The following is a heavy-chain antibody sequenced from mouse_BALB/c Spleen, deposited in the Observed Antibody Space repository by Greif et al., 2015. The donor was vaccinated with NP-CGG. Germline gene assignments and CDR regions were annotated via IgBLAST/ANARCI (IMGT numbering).Heavy chain of an antibody. CDR2: INPSNGRT. Sequence: LQESGAELVKPGTSVKLSCKASGYTFTSYWMHWVKQRPGQGLEWIGAINPSNGRTNYHETFTRQATLTVDNACSRAYMLHSSRTSEYSSFCYGAIYDGYYHYAMDYWCQGTSVTVSS. D-gene: IGHD2-3*01. V-gene: IGHV1S81*02. J-gene: IGHJ4*01. CDR1: GYTFTSYW. CDR3: AIYDGYYHYAMDY.